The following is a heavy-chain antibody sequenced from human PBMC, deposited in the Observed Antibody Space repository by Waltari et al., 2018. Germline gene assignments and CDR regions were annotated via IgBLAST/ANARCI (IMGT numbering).Heavy chain of an antibody. CDR3: ARDLVGATRLGLNACDI. CDR1: GGTFSSYA. CDR2: IIPIFGTA. D-gene: IGHD1-26*01. J-gene: IGHJ3*02. V-gene: IGHV1-69*08. Sequence: QVQLVQSGAEVKKPGSSVKVSCKASGGTFSSYAISWVRQAPGQGLEWMGRIIPIFGTANYEQKFQGRVTITADKSTSTAYMELSSLRSEDTAVYYCARDLVGATRLGLNACDIWGQGTMVTVSS.